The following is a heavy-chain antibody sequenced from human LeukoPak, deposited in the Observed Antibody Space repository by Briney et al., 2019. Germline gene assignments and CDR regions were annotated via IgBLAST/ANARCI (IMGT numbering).Heavy chain of an antibody. D-gene: IGHD3-3*01. CDR1: GFTFTMSG. J-gene: IGHJ3*01. V-gene: IGHV3-30*02. Sequence: GGSLRLSCAASGFTFTMSGMHWVRQAPGGGLEWVAFIGRDKNTKYYADSVKGRFTISGDSSYNTAFLQVNSLRTEDTALYYCVKDGEWTFDVWGQGTMVTVSS. CDR2: IGRDKNTK. CDR3: VKDGEWTFDV.